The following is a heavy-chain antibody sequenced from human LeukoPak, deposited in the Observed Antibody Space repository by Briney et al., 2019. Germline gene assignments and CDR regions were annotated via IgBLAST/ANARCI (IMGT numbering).Heavy chain of an antibody. CDR1: GYTFTGYY. J-gene: IGHJ4*02. Sequence: ASVKVSCKASGYTFTGYYTHWVRQAPGQGLGWMGWINPNSGGTNYAQKFQGRVTMTRDTSISTAYMELSRLRSDDTAVYYCASDALSTMIVANWGQGTLVTVSS. CDR3: ASDALSTMIVAN. D-gene: IGHD3-22*01. CDR2: INPNSGGT. V-gene: IGHV1-2*02.